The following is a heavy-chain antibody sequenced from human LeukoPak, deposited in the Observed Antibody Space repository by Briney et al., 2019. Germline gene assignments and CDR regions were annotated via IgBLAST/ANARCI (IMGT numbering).Heavy chain of an antibody. V-gene: IGHV4-34*01. CDR2: INHSGST. CDR3: ARAIGSPNYYDSSGYYLQYYYYYGMDV. D-gene: IGHD3-22*01. J-gene: IGHJ6*02. Sequence: PSETLSLTCTVSGGSISGYYWSWIRQPPGKGLEWIGEINHSGSTNYNPSLKSRVTISVDTSKNQFSLKLSSATAADTAVYYCARAIGSPNYYDSSGYYLQYYYYYGMDVWGQGTTVTVSS. CDR1: GGSISGYY.